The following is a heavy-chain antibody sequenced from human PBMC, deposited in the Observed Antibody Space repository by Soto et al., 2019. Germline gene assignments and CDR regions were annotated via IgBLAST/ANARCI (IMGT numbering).Heavy chain of an antibody. CDR1: GFTFSSYS. J-gene: IGHJ6*03. CDR2: ISSSSSYI. Sequence: GGSLRLSCAASGFTFSSYSMNWVRQAPGKGLEWVSSISSSSSYIYYADSVKGRFTISRDNAKNSLYLQMNSLRAEDTAVYYCARDLDYDFWSGPNSPYYYYYMDVWGKGTTVTVSS. CDR3: ARDLDYDFWSGPNSPYYYYYMDV. V-gene: IGHV3-21*01. D-gene: IGHD3-3*01.